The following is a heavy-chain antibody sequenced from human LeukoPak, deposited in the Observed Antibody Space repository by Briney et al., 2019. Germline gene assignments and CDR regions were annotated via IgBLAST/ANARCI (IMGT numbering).Heavy chain of an antibody. CDR2: IYDSGST. Sequence: PSETLSLTCTVSTGSISSYYWSWIRQPPGKGPEWIGYIYDSGSTNYNSSLRSRVTFSVGTSKNQFSLKLSSVTAADTAVYYCAIGTMVRGVDGSLDYWGQGTLVTVSS. J-gene: IGHJ4*02. CDR1: TGSISSYY. D-gene: IGHD3-10*01. V-gene: IGHV4-59*08. CDR3: AIGTMVRGVDGSLDY.